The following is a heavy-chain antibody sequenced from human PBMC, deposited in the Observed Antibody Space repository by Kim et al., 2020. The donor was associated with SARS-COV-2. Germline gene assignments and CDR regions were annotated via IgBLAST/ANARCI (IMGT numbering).Heavy chain of an antibody. D-gene: IGHD2-21*02. J-gene: IGHJ4*02. CDR3: ARGLSFVVVTASPFDY. Sequence: SLKRRVTISLDTSKNQFSLKLSSVTAADTAVYYCARGLSFVVVTASPFDYWGQGTLVTVSS. V-gene: IGHV4-34*01.